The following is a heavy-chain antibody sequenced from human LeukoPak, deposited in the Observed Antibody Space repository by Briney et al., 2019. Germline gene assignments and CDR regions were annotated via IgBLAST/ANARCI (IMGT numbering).Heavy chain of an antibody. Sequence: GGSLRLSCAASGFTFSSYAMSWVRQAPGKGLEWVSAISGSGGSTYYADSVKGRFTISRDNSKNTLYLQMNSLRAEDTAVYYCARGGYSYGYGTYYYYYGMDVWGQGTTVTVSS. CDR1: GFTFSSYA. CDR3: ARGGYSYGYGTYYYYYGMDV. J-gene: IGHJ6*02. D-gene: IGHD5-18*01. CDR2: ISGSGGST. V-gene: IGHV3-23*01.